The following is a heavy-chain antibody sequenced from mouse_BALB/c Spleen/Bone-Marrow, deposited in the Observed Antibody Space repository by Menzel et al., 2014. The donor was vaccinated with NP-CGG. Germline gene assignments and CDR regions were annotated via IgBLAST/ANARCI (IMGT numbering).Heavy chain of an antibody. V-gene: IGHV5-6*01. CDR1: RFTFSSYG. Sequence: EVQGVESGGDLVKPGGSLKLSCAASRFTFSSYGMSWVRQTPDKRLEWVATISSGGSYTYYPDSVKGRFTISRDNAKNTLYLQMSSLKSEDTAKYYCARPYDFGAWFAYWGQGTLVTVSA. CDR3: ARPYDFGAWFAY. J-gene: IGHJ3*01. CDR2: ISSGGSYT. D-gene: IGHD2-4*01.